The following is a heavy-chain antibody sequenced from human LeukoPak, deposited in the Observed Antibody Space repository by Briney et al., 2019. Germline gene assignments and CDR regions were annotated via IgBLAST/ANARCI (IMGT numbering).Heavy chain of an antibody. D-gene: IGHD3-10*01. CDR3: ARALYRSGSSYIPDFDY. CDR1: GYTFTSYG. Sequence: ASVKVSCKASGYTFTSYGISWVRQAPGQGLEWMGIINPSGGSTSYAQKFQGRVTMTRDTSTSTVYMELSSLRSEDTAVYYCARALYRSGSSYIPDFDYWGQGTLVTVSS. V-gene: IGHV1-46*03. J-gene: IGHJ4*02. CDR2: INPSGGST.